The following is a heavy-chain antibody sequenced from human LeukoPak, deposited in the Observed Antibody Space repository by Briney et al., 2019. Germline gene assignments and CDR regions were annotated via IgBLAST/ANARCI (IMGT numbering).Heavy chain of an antibody. V-gene: IGHV3-23*01. CDR3: AKNGNNSYYFGY. Sequence: GGSLRLSCAASRFTFSNYAMSWVRQAPGKGLEWVSTISNSGGSTYYADSVKGRFTISRDNPKNTLFLQMNNLRAEDTAVYYCAKNGNNSYYFGYWGQGILVTVSS. CDR1: RFTFSNYA. D-gene: IGHD4-23*01. J-gene: IGHJ4*02. CDR2: ISNSGGST.